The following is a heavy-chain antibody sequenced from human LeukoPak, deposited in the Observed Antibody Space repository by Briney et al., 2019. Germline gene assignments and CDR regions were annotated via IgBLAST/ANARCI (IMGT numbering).Heavy chain of an antibody. V-gene: IGHV4-39*07. CDR2: IYYSGST. CDR1: GGSISSSSYY. J-gene: IGHJ6*01. Sequence: PSETLSLTCTVSGGSISSSSYYWGCIRQPPGKGLECIGSIYYSGSTNYNPSLKSRVTISVDTSKSQFSLRLSSVTAADTAVYYCAKFPSIRGVDDVWGLGTAVTVST. D-gene: IGHD3-10*01. CDR3: AKFPSIRGVDDV.